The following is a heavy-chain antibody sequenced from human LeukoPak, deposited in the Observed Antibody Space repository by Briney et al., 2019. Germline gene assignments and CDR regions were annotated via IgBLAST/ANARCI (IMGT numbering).Heavy chain of an antibody. J-gene: IGHJ4*02. V-gene: IGHV4-38-2*02. CDR2: IYHSGST. Sequence: SETLSLTCAVSGYSISSGYYWGWIRQPPGKGLEWIGSIYHSGSTYYNPSLKSRVTISVDTSKNQFSLKLSSVTAADTAVYYCARDLGPDYWGQGTLVTVS. CDR1: GYSISSGYY. CDR3: ARDLGPDY.